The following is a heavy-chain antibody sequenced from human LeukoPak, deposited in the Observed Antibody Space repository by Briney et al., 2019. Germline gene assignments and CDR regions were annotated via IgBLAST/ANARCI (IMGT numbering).Heavy chain of an antibody. D-gene: IGHD3-3*01. V-gene: IGHV3-23*01. CDR2: ISGSGGST. CDR3: ARVAIFGGNYYYYYMDV. Sequence: PGGPLRLSCAASGFTFSSYAMSWVRQAPGKGLEWVSAISGSGGSTYYADSVKGRFTISRDNSKNTLYLQMNSLRAEDTALYYCARVAIFGGNYYYYYMDVWGKGTTVTVSS. J-gene: IGHJ6*03. CDR1: GFTFSSYA.